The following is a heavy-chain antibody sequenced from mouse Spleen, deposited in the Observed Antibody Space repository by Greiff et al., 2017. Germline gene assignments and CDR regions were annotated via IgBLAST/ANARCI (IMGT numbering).Heavy chain of an antibody. Sequence: EVQLQQSGPELVKPGASVKISCKASGYTFTDYYMNWVKQSHGKSLEWIGDINPNNGGTSYNQKFKGKATLTVDKSSSTAYMELRSLTSEDSAVYYCARSYGYDDSYFDYWGQGTTLTVSS. D-gene: IGHD2-2*01. CDR3: ARSYGYDDSYFDY. CDR2: INPNNGGT. J-gene: IGHJ2*01. CDR1: GYTFTDYY. V-gene: IGHV1-26*01.